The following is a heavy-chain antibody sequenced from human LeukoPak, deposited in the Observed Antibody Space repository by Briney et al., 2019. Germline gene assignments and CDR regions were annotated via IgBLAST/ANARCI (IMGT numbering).Heavy chain of an antibody. J-gene: IGHJ4*02. D-gene: IGHD3-16*01. CDR2: ISGSGGST. Sequence: PGGSLRLSCAASGFTFSSYAMSWVRQAPGKGLEWVSAISGSGGSTYYADSVKGRFTISRDNSKNTLYLQTNSLRAEDTAVYYCANYDYVWGSSFWGQGTLVTVSS. CDR3: ANYDYVWGSSF. CDR1: GFTFSSYA. V-gene: IGHV3-23*01.